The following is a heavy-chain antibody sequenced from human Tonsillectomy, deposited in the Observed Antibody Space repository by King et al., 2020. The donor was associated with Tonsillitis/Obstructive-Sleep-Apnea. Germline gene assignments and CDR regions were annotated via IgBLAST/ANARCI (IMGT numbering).Heavy chain of an antibody. V-gene: IGHV5-51*01. J-gene: IGHJ5*02. D-gene: IGHD5-12*01. Sequence: VQLVESGAEVKKPGESLKISCTGSGYIFTNYWIGWVRQMPGKGLEWMGIIYPGDSHTTYSPSFQGQVTISADKSISTAYLQWSSLKASDTAMYYCARRGYSGYTELDPWGQGTLVTVSS. CDR1: GYIFTNYW. CDR2: IYPGDSHT. CDR3: ARRGYSGYTELDP.